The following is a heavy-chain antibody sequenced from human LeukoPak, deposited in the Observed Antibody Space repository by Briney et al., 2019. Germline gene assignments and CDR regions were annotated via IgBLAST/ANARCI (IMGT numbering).Heavy chain of an antibody. CDR2: ISTSGNTI. Sequence: QPGGSLRLSCAASGFTFSSYEMNWVRQAPGKGLEWVSYISTSGNTIYYADSVKGRFTISRDNAKNSQYLQMNSLRAEDTAVYSCARGYGYGGFDYWGQGTLVTVSS. J-gene: IGHJ4*02. D-gene: IGHD5-12*01. CDR3: ARGYGYGGFDY. V-gene: IGHV3-48*03. CDR1: GFTFSSYE.